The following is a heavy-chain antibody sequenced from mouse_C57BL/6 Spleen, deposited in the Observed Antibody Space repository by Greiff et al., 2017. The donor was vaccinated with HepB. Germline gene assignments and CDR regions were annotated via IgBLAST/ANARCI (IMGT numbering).Heavy chain of an antibody. CDR3: ARYVEYAMDY. CDR1: GYTFTSYW. V-gene: IGHV1-52*01. J-gene: IGHJ4*01. D-gene: IGHD2-10*02. CDR2: IDPSDSET. Sequence: QVQLQQPGAELVRPGSSVKLSCKASGYTFTSYWMHWVKQRPIQGLEWIGNIDPSDSETHYNQKFKDKATLTVDKSSSTAYMQLSSRTSEYSAVYDCARYVEYAMDYWGQGTSVTVSS.